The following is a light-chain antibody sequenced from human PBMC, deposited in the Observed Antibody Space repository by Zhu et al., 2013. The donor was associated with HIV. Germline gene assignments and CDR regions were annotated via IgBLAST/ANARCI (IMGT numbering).Light chain of an antibody. Sequence: DIQMTQSPSSLSASVGDRVTFTCQASQDINTYLNWYQQKPGKAPKLLIYDVSNLEGGSHQGSVEVVPGQISVSPSTACSLKILQHYYCQQYETLPLTFGGGTKVEI. CDR2: DVS. J-gene: IGKJ4*01. V-gene: IGKV1-33*01. CDR3: QQYETLPLT. CDR1: QDINTY.